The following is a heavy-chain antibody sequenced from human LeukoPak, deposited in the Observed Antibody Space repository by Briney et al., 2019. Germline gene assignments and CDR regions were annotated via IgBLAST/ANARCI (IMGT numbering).Heavy chain of an antibody. V-gene: IGHV4-38-2*02. CDR2: IYHSGRT. D-gene: IGHD3-10*01. Sequence: PSETLSLTCTVSGYSISSGYYWGWIRQPPGKGLEWIGSIYHSGRTFYNPSLKSRVTMSVDTSKNQFSLKLSSVTAADTAVYYCARASITRVAFDIWGQGTMVTVSS. CDR3: ARASITRVAFDI. CDR1: GYSISSGYY. J-gene: IGHJ3*02.